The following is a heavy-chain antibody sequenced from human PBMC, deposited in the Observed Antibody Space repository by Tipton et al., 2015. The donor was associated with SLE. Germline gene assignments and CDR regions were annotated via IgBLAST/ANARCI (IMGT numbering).Heavy chain of an antibody. Sequence: TLSLTCTVSGTSIISGTDYWTWIRQPAGKGLEWIGRISSNGFTNYNQFLKSRVTFLVDTSKNHFSLKLTSVTAADTALYFCARENWSFAHRDDCGIGTTVTVSS. CDR3: ARENWSFAHRDD. J-gene: IGHJ6*04. CDR2: ISSNGFT. CDR1: GTSIISGTDY. D-gene: IGHD1-1*01. V-gene: IGHV4-61*02.